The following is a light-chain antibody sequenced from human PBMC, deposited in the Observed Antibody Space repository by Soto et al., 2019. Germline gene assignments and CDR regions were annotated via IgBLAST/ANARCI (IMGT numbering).Light chain of an antibody. Sequence: DIQMTQSPSTLSASVGDRVTITCRASQSISSWLAWYQQKPGKAPKLLIYDASSLESGVPSRFSGSGSVTEFTLTISSLQPDDFATYYCQQYNSYVYTFGNGTKLEIK. V-gene: IGKV1-5*01. CDR2: DAS. J-gene: IGKJ2*01. CDR3: QQYNSYVYT. CDR1: QSISSW.